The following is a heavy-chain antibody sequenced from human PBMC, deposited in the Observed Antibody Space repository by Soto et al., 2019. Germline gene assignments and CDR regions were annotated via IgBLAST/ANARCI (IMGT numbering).Heavy chain of an antibody. J-gene: IGHJ4*02. CDR3: ARDAKWDPRGVEAQHDDYFDY. CDR2: VDTGNGNT. D-gene: IGHD1-26*01. Sequence: VKVSCKASLYTFTSYAIHWVRQAPGQSLEWMGWVDTGNGNTKYSQKFQGRVTITRDTYANTADMELSSLRSEDTAVYYCARDAKWDPRGVEAQHDDYFDYWGQGTLVTVYS. CDR1: LYTFTSYA. V-gene: IGHV1-3*04.